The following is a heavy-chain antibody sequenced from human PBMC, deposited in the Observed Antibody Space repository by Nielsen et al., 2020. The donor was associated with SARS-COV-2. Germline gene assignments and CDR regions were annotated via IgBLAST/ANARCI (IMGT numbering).Heavy chain of an antibody. Sequence: GGSLRLSCAASGFTFSSYSMNWVRQAPGKGLEWVSSISSSSSYIYYADSVKGRFTISRDNAKNSLYLQMNSLRAEDTAVYYCARDQVVIIPFDYWGQGTLVTVSS. V-gene: IGHV3-21*04. CDR2: ISSSSSYI. CDR1: GFTFSSYS. D-gene: IGHD3-3*01. CDR3: ARDQVVIIPFDY. J-gene: IGHJ4*02.